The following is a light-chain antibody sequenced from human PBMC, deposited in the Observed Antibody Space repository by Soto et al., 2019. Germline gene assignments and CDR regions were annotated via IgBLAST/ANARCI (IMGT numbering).Light chain of an antibody. J-gene: IGKJ1*01. CDR2: AAS. V-gene: IGKV1-9*01. CDR1: QGISGY. CDR3: QNLISYPPT. Sequence: IQLTQSPSSLSASVGHRVTLTCRASQGISGYLAWYQQKPGKAAKLLIYAASTLQSGVPSRFSGSGYGKDFPLTISSLQPEDFATYCCQNLISYPPTFGPGTEVEIK.